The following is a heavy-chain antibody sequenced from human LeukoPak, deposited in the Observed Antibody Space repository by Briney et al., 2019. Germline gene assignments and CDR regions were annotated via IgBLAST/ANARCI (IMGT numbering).Heavy chain of an antibody. CDR1: GFTFSSYS. D-gene: IGHD6-13*01. Sequence: GGSLRLSCAASGFTFSSYSMSWVRQAPGKGLEWVANIKQDGSEKYYVDSVKGRFTISRDNAKNSLFLQMSSLRAEDTALYYCARDLRYTSSWLGDWYFDLWGRGTLVTVSS. CDR2: IKQDGSEK. J-gene: IGHJ2*01. V-gene: IGHV3-7*01. CDR3: ARDLRYTSSWLGDWYFDL.